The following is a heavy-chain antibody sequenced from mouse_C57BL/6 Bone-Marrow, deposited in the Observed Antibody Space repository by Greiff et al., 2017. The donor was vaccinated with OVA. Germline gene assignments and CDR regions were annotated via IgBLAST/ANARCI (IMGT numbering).Heavy chain of an antibody. D-gene: IGHD1-1*01. CDR3: ARRRFTEGAMDY. CDR2: ISNGGGST. V-gene: IGHV5-12*01. CDR1: GFTFSDYY. J-gene: IGHJ4*01. Sequence: EVQVVESGGGLVQPGGSLKLSCAASGFTFSDYYMYWVRQTPEKRLEWVAYISNGGGSTYYPDTVKGRFTLSRDNAKNTLYLQMSRLKSEDTAMYYCARRRFTEGAMDYWGQGTSVTVSS.